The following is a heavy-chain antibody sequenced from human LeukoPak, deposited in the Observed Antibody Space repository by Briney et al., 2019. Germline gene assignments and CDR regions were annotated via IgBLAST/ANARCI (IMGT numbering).Heavy chain of an antibody. CDR2: IYYSGST. J-gene: IGHJ6*02. V-gene: IGHV4-59*01. D-gene: IGHD6-13*01. CDR1: GGSFSSYY. Sequence: SETLSLTCTVSGGSFSSYYWSWIRQPPGKGLEWIGYIYYSGSTNYNPSLKSRVTISVDTSKNQFSLKLSSVTAADTAVYYCARASSSSRDYYGMDVWGQGTTVTVSS. CDR3: ARASSSSRDYYGMDV.